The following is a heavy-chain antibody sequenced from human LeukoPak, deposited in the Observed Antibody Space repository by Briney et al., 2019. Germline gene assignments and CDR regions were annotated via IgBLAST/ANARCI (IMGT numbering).Heavy chain of an antibody. D-gene: IGHD6-13*01. CDR3: ARGPAQSFYSSSWYSPPWWFDP. V-gene: IGHV5-51*01. Sequence: GESLKISCKGSGYSFTSYWIGWVRQMPGKGLEWMGIIYPGDSDTRYRPSFQGQVTISADKSISTAYLQWSSLKASDTAMYYCARGPAQSFYSSSWYSPPWWFDPWGQGTLVTVSS. CDR1: GYSFTSYW. CDR2: IYPGDSDT. J-gene: IGHJ5*02.